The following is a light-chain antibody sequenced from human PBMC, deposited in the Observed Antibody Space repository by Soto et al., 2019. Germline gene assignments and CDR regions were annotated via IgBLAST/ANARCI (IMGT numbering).Light chain of an antibody. Sequence: QSSLTQPASLSGSPGQSITISCTGTSSDVGGSIYVSWYQQHPGIAPKLMISEVSNRPSGVSNRFSGSKSGNTASLTISGLQAEDEADYFCGSFSHTSTLYVFGTGTKVTVL. V-gene: IGLV2-14*01. J-gene: IGLJ1*01. CDR2: EVS. CDR1: SSDVGGSIY. CDR3: GSFSHTSTLYV.